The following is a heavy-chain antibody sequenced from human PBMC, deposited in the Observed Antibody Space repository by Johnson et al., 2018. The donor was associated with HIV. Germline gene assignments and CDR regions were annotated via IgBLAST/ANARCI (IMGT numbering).Heavy chain of an antibody. CDR3: ARGRGALDI. CDR1: GFTFDDYG. CDR2: INWNGGNV. V-gene: IGHV3-20*04. D-gene: IGHD3-16*01. Sequence: VQLVESGGGVVRPGGSLRLSCAASGFTFDDYGMSWVRQVPGTGLEWVSGINWNGGNVGYAVSVKGRFSISRDNAKTSLYLQMSSLGAEDPAVYYCARGRGALDIWGQGTMVTVSS. J-gene: IGHJ3*02.